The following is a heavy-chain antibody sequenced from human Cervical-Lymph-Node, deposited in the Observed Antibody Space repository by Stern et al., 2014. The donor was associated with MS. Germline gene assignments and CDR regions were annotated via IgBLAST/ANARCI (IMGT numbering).Heavy chain of an antibody. CDR3: ARDYHYYDSSGYYDDAFDI. CDR2: ISSSSSYI. J-gene: IGHJ3*02. Sequence: EVQLEESGGGLVKPGGSLRLSCAASGFTFSSYSMNWVRQAPGKGLEWVSSISSSSSYIYYADSVKGRFTISRDNAKNSLYLQMNILRAEDTAVYYCARDYHYYDSSGYYDDAFDIWGQGTMVTVSS. D-gene: IGHD3-22*01. V-gene: IGHV3-21*01. CDR1: GFTFSSYS.